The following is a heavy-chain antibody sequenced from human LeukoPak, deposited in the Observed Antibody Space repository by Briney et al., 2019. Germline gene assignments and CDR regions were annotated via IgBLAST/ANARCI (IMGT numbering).Heavy chain of an antibody. Sequence: GGSLRLSCAASGFTFSSYGMHWVRQAPGKGLEWVSGISGSGGNTYYAGPVKGRFTISRDNSKNTLYLQMNSLRAEDTAVYYCAKEGDYYDRSGYYPPDHWGQGTLVTVSS. D-gene: IGHD3-22*01. J-gene: IGHJ4*02. CDR3: AKEGDYYDRSGYYPPDH. V-gene: IGHV3-23*01. CDR1: GFTFSSYG. CDR2: ISGSGGNT.